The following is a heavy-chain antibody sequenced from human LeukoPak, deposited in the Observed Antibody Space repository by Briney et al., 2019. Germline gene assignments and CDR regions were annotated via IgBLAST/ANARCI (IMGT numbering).Heavy chain of an antibody. CDR3: ARGNFWSGYYLYYYYYGMDV. D-gene: IGHD3-3*01. CDR1: GYTFTSYG. V-gene: IGHV1-18*01. Sequence: AASVKVSCKPSGYTFTSYGIRWVRHAPGQGREWMGWIRAYNGNTNYAQKLQGRVTMTTDTSTSTAYMELRSLRSDDTAVYYCARGNFWSGYYLYYYYYGMDVWGQGTTVTVSS. J-gene: IGHJ6*02. CDR2: IRAYNGNT.